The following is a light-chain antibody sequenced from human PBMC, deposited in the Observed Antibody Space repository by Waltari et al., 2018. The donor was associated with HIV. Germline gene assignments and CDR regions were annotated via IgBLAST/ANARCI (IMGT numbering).Light chain of an antibody. CDR1: SSNLGSNY. CDR2: RIA. Sequence: QSVLTQPPSASGTPGQRVTISCSGRSSNLGSNYVYWFQPLPGTAPNLCIFRIARRPSGLPARFSGSKSGSSPSLAISGLRAEDEADYYCAAWDDNLSAVVFGGRTKLTVL. V-gene: IGLV1-47*01. CDR3: AAWDDNLSAVV. J-gene: IGLJ2*01.